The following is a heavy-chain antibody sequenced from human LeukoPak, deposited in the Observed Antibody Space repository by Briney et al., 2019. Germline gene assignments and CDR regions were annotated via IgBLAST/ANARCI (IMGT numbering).Heavy chain of an antibody. D-gene: IGHD3-3*01. CDR3: AKDGGGSLEWLPPMDV. CDR1: GFTFSSHA. V-gene: IGHV3-23*01. Sequence: GGPLRLSCAASGFTFSSHAMGWVRQAPGKGLEWVSSITGSGASTYYGDSVKGRFTISRDNSKNTLYLQMNRLRAEDTAVYYCAKDGGGSLEWLPPMDVWGQGTTVTVSS. CDR2: ITGSGAST. J-gene: IGHJ6*02.